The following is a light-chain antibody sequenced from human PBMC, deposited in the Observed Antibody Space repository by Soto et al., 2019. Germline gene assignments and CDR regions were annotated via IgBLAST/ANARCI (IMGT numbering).Light chain of an antibody. J-gene: IGKJ1*01. CDR1: QSVSSN. V-gene: IGKV3-15*01. CDR3: QRYNTWPPWT. CDR2: GAS. Sequence: EIVMTQSPATLSVSPGERATLSCRASQSVSSNLAWYQQKPGQAPRLLIYGASTRATGIPARFSGSGSGTESTLTICILQSEDFAVYYCQRYNTWPPWTFGQGSKVEIK.